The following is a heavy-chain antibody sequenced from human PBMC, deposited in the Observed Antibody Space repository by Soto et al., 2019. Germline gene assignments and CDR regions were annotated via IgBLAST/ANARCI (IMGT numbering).Heavy chain of an antibody. D-gene: IGHD4-17*01. CDR1: GFTFSQYT. J-gene: IGHJ4*02. CDR2: IIGGNGDT. V-gene: IGHV3-23*01. CDR3: AKDKVPDGAWDIDY. Sequence: EVQLLESGGHLVQPGGSLRLSCVVSGFTFSQYTMNWVRQAPGKGLEWISGIIGGNGDTYYADSVKGRFTISRDNSKNTLFFQMDSLTVGDTAIYYCAKDKVPDGAWDIDYWGQGAPVTVSS.